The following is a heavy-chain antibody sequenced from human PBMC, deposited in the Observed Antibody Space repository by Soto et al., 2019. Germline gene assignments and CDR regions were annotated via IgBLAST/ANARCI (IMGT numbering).Heavy chain of an antibody. CDR1: GYTFTSYY. Sequence: ASVKVSCKASGYTFTSYYMHWVRQAPGQGLEWVGIINPSGGSTSYAQKFQGRVTMTRDTSTSTVYMELSSLRSEDTAVYYCASLGRYCSSTSCPDYWGQGTLVTVSS. J-gene: IGHJ4*02. V-gene: IGHV1-46*01. D-gene: IGHD2-2*01. CDR3: ASLGRYCSSTSCPDY. CDR2: INPSGGST.